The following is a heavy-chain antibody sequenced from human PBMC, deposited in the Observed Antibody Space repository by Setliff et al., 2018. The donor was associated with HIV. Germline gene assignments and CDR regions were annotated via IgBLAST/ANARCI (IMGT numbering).Heavy chain of an antibody. D-gene: IGHD6-25*01. V-gene: IGHV1-2*02. Sequence: WASVKVSCKASEYTFTDYFIHWVRQAPGQGLEWMGWISPDNGDTKIPQRFRGRVTMTRDTSTSTVYMALTSLTSDDTAVYYCARWVDDNSEGSYYHYMDVWGNGASVTVSS. J-gene: IGHJ6*03. CDR2: ISPDNGDT. CDR1: EYTFTDYF. CDR3: ARWVDDNSEGSYYHYMDV.